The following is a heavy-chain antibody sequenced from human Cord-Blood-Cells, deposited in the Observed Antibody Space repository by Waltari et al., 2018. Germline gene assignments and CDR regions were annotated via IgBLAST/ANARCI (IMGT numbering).Heavy chain of an antibody. CDR1: GGSISSGGSY. CDR2: IYYSGST. J-gene: IGHJ4*02. CDR3: ARVGHEVDY. V-gene: IGHV4-30-4*08. Sequence: QVQLQESGPGLVQLSQTLSPTCTVSGGSISSGGSYWSWIRQPPGKGLEGIWYIYYSGSTYYNPSLKSRVTISVDTSKNQFSLKLSSVTAADTAVYYCARVGHEVDYWGQGTLVTVSS.